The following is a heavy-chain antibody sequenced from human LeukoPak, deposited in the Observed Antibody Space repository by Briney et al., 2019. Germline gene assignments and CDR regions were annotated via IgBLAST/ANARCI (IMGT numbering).Heavy chain of an antibody. D-gene: IGHD6-19*01. CDR3: ARAHSSGWPHMFDP. CDR2: IYYRGNT. V-gene: IGHV4-59*01. CDR1: DGSLNSDY. Sequence: SETLSLTCTVSDGSLNSDYWSWLRQPPGKGLEWIGYIYYRGNTNYNPSLKSRVTISMDTSKNQFSLKVSSVTAADTAVYYCARAHSSGWPHMFDPWGQGTLVTVPS. J-gene: IGHJ5*02.